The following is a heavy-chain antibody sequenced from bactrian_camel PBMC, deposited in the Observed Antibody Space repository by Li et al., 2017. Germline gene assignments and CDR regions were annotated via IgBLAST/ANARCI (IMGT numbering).Heavy chain of an antibody. D-gene: IGHD2*01. V-gene: IGHV3S54*01. CDR2: LYTVGGST. Sequence: VQLVESGGDMVQSGGSLRLSCAASGYSVSRNCMGWFRQAPGKEREVVALLYTVGGSTYYADSVKGRFTISQDNAENTLYMQMNSLKPEDTAMYYCAAEARRCLLASQWTYWGQGTQVTVS. CDR3: AAEARRCLLASQWTY. J-gene: IGHJ4*01. CDR1: GYSVSRNC.